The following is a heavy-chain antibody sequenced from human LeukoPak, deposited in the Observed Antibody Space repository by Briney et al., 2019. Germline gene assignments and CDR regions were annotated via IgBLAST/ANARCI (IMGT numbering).Heavy chain of an antibody. Sequence: ASVKVSCKASGYTFTGYYMHWVRQAPGQGLEWMGWINPNSGGTNYAQKFQGRVTMTRDTSISTAYMELSRLRSEDTAVYYCARDVSSGWYIVIWGQGTMVTVSS. V-gene: IGHV1-2*02. D-gene: IGHD6-19*01. CDR3: ARDVSSGWYIVI. CDR1: GYTFTGYY. J-gene: IGHJ3*02. CDR2: INPNSGGT.